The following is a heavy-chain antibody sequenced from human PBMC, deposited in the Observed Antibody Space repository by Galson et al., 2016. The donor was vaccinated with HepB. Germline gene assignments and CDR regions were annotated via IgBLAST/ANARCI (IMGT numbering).Heavy chain of an antibody. D-gene: IGHD6-19*01. CDR1: GFRFDEYA. CDR2: VSWNSGRP. Sequence: SLRLSCAASGFRFDEYAIHWVRQAPGKGLEWVSGVSWNSGRPGYADSVKGRFTISRDNPKNSLYLQMNSLRAEDMALYYCVKDKTSGYSSGWYYFDYWGQGTLVTVSS. J-gene: IGHJ4*02. CDR3: VKDKTSGYSSGWYYFDY. V-gene: IGHV3-9*03.